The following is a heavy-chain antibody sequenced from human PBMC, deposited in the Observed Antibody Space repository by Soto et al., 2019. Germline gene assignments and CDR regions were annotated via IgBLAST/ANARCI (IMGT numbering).Heavy chain of an antibody. V-gene: IGHV3-74*01. CDR3: ARGDCVGGTCYSLAGSFYYYMDV. CDR1: GFTSRNYG. J-gene: IGHJ6*03. Sequence: EVQLVESGGGLVQPGGSLRLSCAASGFTSRNYGLSWARQPPGKGLVGVSRINSDGGVSTYADSVRGRLTISRDNVKNTLYLQMDSLRAEDTAVYYCARGDCVGGTCYSLAGSFYYYMDVWGKGTTVTVFS. D-gene: IGHD2-15*01. CDR2: INSDGGVS.